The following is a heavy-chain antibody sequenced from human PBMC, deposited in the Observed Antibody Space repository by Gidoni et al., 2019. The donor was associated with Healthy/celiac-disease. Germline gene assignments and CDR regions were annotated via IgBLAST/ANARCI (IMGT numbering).Heavy chain of an antibody. J-gene: IGHJ4*02. D-gene: IGHD2-21*02. CDR2: ISSSSSYI. Sequence: EVQLVESGGGLVKPGGSLRLSCAASGFTFSSYSMNWVRQAPGKGLEWVSSISSSSSYIYYADSVKGRFTISRDNAKNSLYLQMNSLRAEDTAVYYCAREGGYCGGDCPDYWGQGTLVTVSS. V-gene: IGHV3-21*01. CDR1: GFTFSSYS. CDR3: AREGGYCGGDCPDY.